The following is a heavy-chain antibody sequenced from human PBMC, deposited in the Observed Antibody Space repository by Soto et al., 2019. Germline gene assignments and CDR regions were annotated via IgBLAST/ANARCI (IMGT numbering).Heavy chain of an antibody. J-gene: IGHJ4*02. V-gene: IGHV4-4*07. CDR3: ARDSSGYYYLFDY. Sequence: PXVTLLLTCTVSGSPPRSYYWSWIRQPAGKGLEWIGRIYTSGSTNYNPSLKSRVTMSVETSKTQFSLRLSSVTAADTAIYYCARDSSGYYYLFDYWAQGTLVTVSS. CDR2: IYTSGST. CDR1: GSPPRSYY. D-gene: IGHD3-22*01.